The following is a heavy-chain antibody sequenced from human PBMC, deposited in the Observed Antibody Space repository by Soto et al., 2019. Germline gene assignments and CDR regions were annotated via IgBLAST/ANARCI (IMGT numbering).Heavy chain of an antibody. CDR1: GGTFRSYA. V-gene: IGHV1-69*13. CDR3: ARDDDILTGTGDYYYGMDV. CDR2: IIPIFGTA. Sequence: SVKVSCKASGGTFRSYAISWVRQAPGQGLEWMGGIIPIFGTANYAQKFQGRVTITADESTSTAYMELSSLRSEDTAVYYCARDDDILTGTGDYYYGMDVWGQGTTVTVSS. J-gene: IGHJ6*02. D-gene: IGHD3-9*01.